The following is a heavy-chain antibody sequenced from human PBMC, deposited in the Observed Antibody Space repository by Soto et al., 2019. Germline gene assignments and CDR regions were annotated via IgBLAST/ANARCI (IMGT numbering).Heavy chain of an antibody. CDR3: AKFNYYDYIWGSYRTDAFDI. J-gene: IGHJ3*02. CDR1: GYTFTSYD. V-gene: IGHV1-8*01. D-gene: IGHD3-16*02. CDR2: MNPNSGNT. Sequence: VSVKVSCKASGYTFTSYDINWVRQATGQGLEWMGWMNPNSGNTGYAQKFQGRVTMTRNTSISTAYMELSSLRSEDTAVYYCAKFNYYDYIWGSYRTDAFDIWGQGTMVTVSS.